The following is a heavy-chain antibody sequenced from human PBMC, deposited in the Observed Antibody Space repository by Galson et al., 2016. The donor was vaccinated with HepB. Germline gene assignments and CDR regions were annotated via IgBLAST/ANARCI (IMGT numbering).Heavy chain of an antibody. Sequence: SETLSLTCTVSGGSISSSSYYWGWIRQPPGKGLEWIGNIYFSGSTYYIPSLKSRLTISVDTSKNQFSLKLNSVTAADPAVYYCARLPKPVEVVHDAFDIWGQGTMVTVSS. J-gene: IGHJ3*02. CDR2: IYFSGST. D-gene: IGHD2-21*01. V-gene: IGHV4-39*01. CDR1: GGSISSSSYY. CDR3: ARLPKPVEVVHDAFDI.